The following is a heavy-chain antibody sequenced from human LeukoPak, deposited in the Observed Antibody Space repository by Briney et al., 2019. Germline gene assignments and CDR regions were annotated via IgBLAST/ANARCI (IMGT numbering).Heavy chain of an antibody. CDR2: IIPIFGTA. Sequence: SVKVSCKASGGTFSSYAISWVRQAPGQGPECIGGIIPIFGTAIYAQKFQGRVTITADESTSTAYMELSSLRSEDTAVYYCARGSWGPYCSSTSCYGWDYYYYYMDVWGKGTTVTVSS. V-gene: IGHV1-69*13. J-gene: IGHJ6*03. D-gene: IGHD2-2*01. CDR1: GGTFSSYA. CDR3: ARGSWGPYCSSTSCYGWDYYYYYMDV.